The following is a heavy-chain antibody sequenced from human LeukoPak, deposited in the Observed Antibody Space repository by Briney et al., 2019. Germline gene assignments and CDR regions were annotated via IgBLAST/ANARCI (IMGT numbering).Heavy chain of an antibody. CDR3: ARGSLTTVAPPSYYFDY. V-gene: IGHV1-18*01. J-gene: IGHJ4*02. CDR2: ISAYNGNT. Sequence: AASVKVSCKVSGYTFTSYGISWVRQAPGQGLEWMGWISAYNGNTNYAQKLQGRVTMTTDTSTSTAYMELRSLRSDDTAVYYCARGSLTTVAPPSYYFDYWGQGTLVTVSS. CDR1: GYTFTSYG. D-gene: IGHD4-23*01.